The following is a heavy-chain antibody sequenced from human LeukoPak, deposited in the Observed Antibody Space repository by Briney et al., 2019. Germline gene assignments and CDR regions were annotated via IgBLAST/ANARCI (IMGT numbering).Heavy chain of an antibody. CDR3: TTDRWYSADL. D-gene: IGHD2-15*01. CDR1: GFIFNSYW. Sequence: PGGSLRLSCAASGFIFNSYWMNWLRQAPGKGLEWVANVDQDGSEKYYVGSVKGRFTISRDNAKNSLYLQMNSLRVEDTAVYYCTTDRWYSADLWGQGTLVTVSS. V-gene: IGHV3-7*03. J-gene: IGHJ5*02. CDR2: VDQDGSEK.